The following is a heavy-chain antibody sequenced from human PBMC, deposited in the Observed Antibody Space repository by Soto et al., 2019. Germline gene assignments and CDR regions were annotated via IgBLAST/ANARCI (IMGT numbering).Heavy chain of an antibody. CDR2: ISSSSSYI. J-gene: IGHJ4*02. CDR1: GFTFSSYS. CDR3: ARGPYSSAGYFDY. V-gene: IGHV3-21*01. D-gene: IGHD6-25*01. Sequence: PAGSLRLSCAASGFTFSSYSMNWVRQAPGKGLEWVSSISSSSSYIYYADSVKGRFTISRDNAKNSLYLQMNSLRAEDTAVYYCARGPYSSAGYFDYWGQGTLVTVSS.